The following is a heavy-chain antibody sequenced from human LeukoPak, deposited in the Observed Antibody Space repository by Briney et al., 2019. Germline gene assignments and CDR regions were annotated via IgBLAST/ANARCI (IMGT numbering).Heavy chain of an antibody. Sequence: GGSLRLSCAASGFTFSSCGMHWVRQAPGKGLEWVAVIWYDGSNKYYADSVKGRFTISRDNSKNTLYLQMNSLRAEDTAVYYCARDRGDYGDSFDAFDIWGQGTMVPVSS. CDR1: GFTFSSCG. J-gene: IGHJ3*02. CDR2: IWYDGSNK. V-gene: IGHV3-33*08. CDR3: ARDRGDYGDSFDAFDI. D-gene: IGHD4-17*01.